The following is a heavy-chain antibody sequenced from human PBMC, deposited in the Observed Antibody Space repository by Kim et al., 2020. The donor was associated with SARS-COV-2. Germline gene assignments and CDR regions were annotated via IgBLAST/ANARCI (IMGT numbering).Heavy chain of an antibody. V-gene: IGHV3-7*03. CDR2: DGREK. D-gene: IGHD5-18*01. Sequence: DGREKYDVEAVKGRFPISRDNAQSSLSLQLNSLRAEDTAVYYCVSTATFDYWGQGALVTVSS. J-gene: IGHJ4*02. CDR3: VSTATFDY.